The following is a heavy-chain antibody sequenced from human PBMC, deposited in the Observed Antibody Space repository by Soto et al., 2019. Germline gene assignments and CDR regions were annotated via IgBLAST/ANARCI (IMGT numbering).Heavy chain of an antibody. CDR3: ARGVTMSDYYYYGMDV. V-gene: IGHV3-21*01. CDR2: ISSSSSYI. D-gene: IGHD3-10*02. CDR1: GFTFSSYS. J-gene: IGHJ6*02. Sequence: VQLVESGGGLVKPGGSLRLSCAASGFTFSSYSMNWVRQAPGKGLEWVSSISSSSSYIYYADSVKGRFTISRDNAKNSLYLQMNSLRAEDTAVYYCARGVTMSDYYYYGMDVWGQGTTVTVSS.